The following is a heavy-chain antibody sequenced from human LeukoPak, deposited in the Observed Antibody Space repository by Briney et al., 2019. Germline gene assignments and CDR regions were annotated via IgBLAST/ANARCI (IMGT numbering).Heavy chain of an antibody. J-gene: IGHJ4*02. D-gene: IGHD6-19*01. CDR2: IYSGGST. CDR1: GFTVSSNC. CDR3: AKDRGYSSGWSLHYFDY. Sequence: GGSLRLSCAASGFTVSSNCMSWVRQAPGKGLEWVSVIYSGGSTYYADSVKGRFTISRDNSKNTLYLQMNSLRAEDTAVYYCAKDRGYSSGWSLHYFDYWGQGTLVTVSS. V-gene: IGHV3-66*01.